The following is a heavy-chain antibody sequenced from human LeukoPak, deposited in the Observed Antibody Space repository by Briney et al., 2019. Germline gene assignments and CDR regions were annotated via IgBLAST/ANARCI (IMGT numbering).Heavy chain of an antibody. Sequence: GSSVKVSCKASGGTFSSYAISWVRQAPGQGLEWMGGIIPIFGTANYAQKFQGRVTITADESTSTAYMELSSLRSEDTAVYCCARELGYCSSTSCYFGYWGQGTLVTVSS. V-gene: IGHV1-69*01. D-gene: IGHD2-2*01. CDR1: GGTFSSYA. CDR3: ARELGYCSSTSCYFGY. J-gene: IGHJ4*02. CDR2: IIPIFGTA.